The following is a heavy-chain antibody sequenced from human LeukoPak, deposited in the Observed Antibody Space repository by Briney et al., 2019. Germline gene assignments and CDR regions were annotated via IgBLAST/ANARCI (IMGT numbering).Heavy chain of an antibody. CDR1: GGSISSYY. Sequence: PSETLSLTCTVSGGSISSYYWSWIRQPPGKGLEWIGYIYYSGSTNCNPSLKSRVTISVDTSKKQFSLKLNSVTAADTAVYYCARGVVVPTAGGLGWFDPWGQGTLVTVSS. V-gene: IGHV4-59*01. J-gene: IGHJ5*02. D-gene: IGHD2-2*01. CDR3: ARGVVVPTAGGLGWFDP. CDR2: IYYSGST.